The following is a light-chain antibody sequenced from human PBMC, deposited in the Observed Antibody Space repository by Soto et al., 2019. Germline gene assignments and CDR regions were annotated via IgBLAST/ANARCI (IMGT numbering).Light chain of an antibody. Sequence: EIVLTQSPATLSLSPGERATLSCRASQSVNSGYLAWFQQKRGRAPRLLIYGTSGRATGIPDRFSGNGSRTDFTLTISRLEPEDFGVYYCQQYGDSVFTFGQGTKVEIK. J-gene: IGKJ3*01. CDR3: QQYGDSVFT. V-gene: IGKV3-20*01. CDR2: GTS. CDR1: QSVNSGY.